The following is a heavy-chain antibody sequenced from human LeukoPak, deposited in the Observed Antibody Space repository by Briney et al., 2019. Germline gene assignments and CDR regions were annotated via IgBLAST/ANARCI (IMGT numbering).Heavy chain of an antibody. CDR3: AKDPMYYDFWSGHTSHWFDP. CDR2: ISGSGGST. CDR1: GFTFSSYA. Sequence: GGSLRLSCAASGFTFSSYAMSWVRQAPGKGLGWVSAISGSGGSTYYADSVKGRFTISRDNSKNTLYLQMNSLRAEDTAVYYCAKDPMYYDFWSGHTSHWFDPWGQGTLVTVSS. V-gene: IGHV3-23*01. J-gene: IGHJ5*02. D-gene: IGHD3-3*01.